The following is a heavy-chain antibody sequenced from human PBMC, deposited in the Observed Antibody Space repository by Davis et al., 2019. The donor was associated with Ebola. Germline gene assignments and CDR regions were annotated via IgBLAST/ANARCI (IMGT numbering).Heavy chain of an antibody. CDR2: IIPIFGTA. J-gene: IGHJ4*02. D-gene: IGHD3-3*01. CDR1: GGTFSSYA. CDR3: AREGTYDFWSGYYSDY. Sequence: SVKVSCKASGGTFSSYAISWVRQAPGQGLEWMGGIIPIFGTANYAQKFQGRVTMTRDTSTSTVYMELSSLRSEDTAVYYCAREGTYDFWSGYYSDYWGQGTLVTVSS. V-gene: IGHV1-69*05.